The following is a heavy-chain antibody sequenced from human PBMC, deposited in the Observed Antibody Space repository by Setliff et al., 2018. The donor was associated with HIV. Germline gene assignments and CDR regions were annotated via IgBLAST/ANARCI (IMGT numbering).Heavy chain of an antibody. J-gene: IGHJ4*02. CDR1: GYTFTSYY. D-gene: IGHD5-12*01. V-gene: IGHV1-46*01. CDR3: ATRIRDGHRGYGYFDF. Sequence: GPSVKVSCKASGYTFTSYYMHWVRQAPGQGLEWMGIINPGGGRTSYAQKFQGRLTTTEDTSTDTAYMELSSLRPEDTAVYYCATRIRDGHRGYGYFDFWGQGTLVTVSS. CDR2: INPGGGRT.